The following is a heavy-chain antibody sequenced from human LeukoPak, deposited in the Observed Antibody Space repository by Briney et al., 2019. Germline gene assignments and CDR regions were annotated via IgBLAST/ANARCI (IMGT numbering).Heavy chain of an antibody. V-gene: IGHV4-61*01. D-gene: IGHD3-22*01. CDR3: ARELRYDSSGYQI. CDR2: IYYSGST. J-gene: IGHJ3*02. CDR1: GGSISSSSYY. Sequence: SETLSLTCTVSGGSISSSSYYWGWIRQPPGKGLEWIGYIYYSGSTNYNPSLKSRVTISVDTSKNQFSLKLSSVTAADTAVYYCARELRYDSSGYQIWGQGRMVTVSS.